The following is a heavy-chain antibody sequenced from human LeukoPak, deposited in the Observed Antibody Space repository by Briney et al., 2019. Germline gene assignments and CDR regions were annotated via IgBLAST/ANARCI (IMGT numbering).Heavy chain of an antibody. J-gene: IGHJ4*02. D-gene: IGHD6-6*01. Sequence: SETLSLTCAVYGGSFSGYYWSWTRRPPGKGLEWIGEINHSGSTNYSSSLKSRVSISVDTSKNQFSLKLSSVTAEDTAVYYCAKDGAVIAARRYFDYWGQGTLVTVSS. CDR1: GGSFSGYY. V-gene: IGHV4-34*01. CDR2: INHSGST. CDR3: AKDGAVIAARRYFDY.